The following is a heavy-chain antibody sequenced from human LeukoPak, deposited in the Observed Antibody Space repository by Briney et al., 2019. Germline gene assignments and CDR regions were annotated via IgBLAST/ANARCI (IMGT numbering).Heavy chain of an antibody. D-gene: IGHD3-16*02. CDR1: GGSFSGYY. CDR2: TNHSGST. Sequence: SETLSLTCAVYGGSFSGYYWSWIRQPPGKGLEWIGETNHSGSTNYNPSLKSRVTISVDTSKNQFSLKLSSVTAADTAVYYCARASYVWGSYRTFDYWGQGTLVTVSS. CDR3: ARASYVWGSYRTFDY. V-gene: IGHV4-34*01. J-gene: IGHJ4*02.